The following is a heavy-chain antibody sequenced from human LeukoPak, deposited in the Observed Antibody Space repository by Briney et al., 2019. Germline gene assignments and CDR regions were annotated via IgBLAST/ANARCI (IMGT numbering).Heavy chain of an antibody. Sequence: PGRSLRLSCAASGFTFSSYAMHWVRQAPGKGLEWVAVISYDGSNKYYADSVKGRFTISRDNSKNTLYLQMNSLRAEDTAVYYCAKDTRPDYGDYVFDYWGQGTLVTVSS. V-gene: IGHV3-30-3*01. CDR2: ISYDGSNK. D-gene: IGHD4-17*01. J-gene: IGHJ4*02. CDR3: AKDTRPDYGDYVFDY. CDR1: GFTFSSYA.